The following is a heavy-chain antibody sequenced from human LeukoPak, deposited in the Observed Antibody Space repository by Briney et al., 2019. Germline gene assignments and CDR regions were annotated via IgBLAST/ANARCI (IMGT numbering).Heavy chain of an antibody. CDR1: GFTFSRYW. CDR3: VRSAFLTTEFYFDY. CDR2: INTDGRTI. V-gene: IGHV3-74*01. D-gene: IGHD4-11*01. J-gene: IGHJ4*01. Sequence: GGSLRPSCAASGFTFSRYWMHWVRQAPGKGLVWVSRINTDGRTITYADSVKGRFTISRDNAKNTLYLQMNSLRAEDTAVYYCVRSAFLTTEFYFDYWGHGTLVTVSS.